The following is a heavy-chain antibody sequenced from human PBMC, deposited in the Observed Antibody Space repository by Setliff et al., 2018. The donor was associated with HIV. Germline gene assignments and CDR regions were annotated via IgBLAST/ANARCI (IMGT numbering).Heavy chain of an antibody. CDR2: IYYTGST. Sequence: SETLSLTCTVSGDSVSGYYWTWSRQPPGKGLEWIGDIYYTGSTNFSHSLKSRVTISLDTSKNQFSLKLSSVSAADTAMYYCARGNPDFDILTGYWSHYFDYWGQGRLVTVSS. V-gene: IGHV4-59*02. D-gene: IGHD3-9*01. J-gene: IGHJ4*02. CDR3: ARGNPDFDILTGYWSHYFDY. CDR1: GDSVSGYY.